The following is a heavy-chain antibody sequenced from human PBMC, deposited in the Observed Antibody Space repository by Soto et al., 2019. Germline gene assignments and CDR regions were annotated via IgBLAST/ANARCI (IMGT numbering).Heavy chain of an antibody. V-gene: IGHV3-23*01. Sequence: GGSLRLSCAASGFTFSSYAMSWVRQAPGKGLEWVSAISGSGGSTYYADSVKGRFTISRDNSKNTLYLQMNSLRAEDTAVYYCAKVSGGGRIRYCSGGSCYSGYFDYWGQGTLVTVSS. D-gene: IGHD2-15*01. CDR1: GFTFSSYA. J-gene: IGHJ4*02. CDR3: AKVSGGGRIRYCSGGSCYSGYFDY. CDR2: ISGSGGST.